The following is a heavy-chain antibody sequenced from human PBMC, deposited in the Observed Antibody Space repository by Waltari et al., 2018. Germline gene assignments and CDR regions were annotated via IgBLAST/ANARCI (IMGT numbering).Heavy chain of an antibody. CDR3: TSTATYDSSGRPFDY. CDR2: IYHSGST. D-gene: IGHD3-22*01. V-gene: IGHV4-31*09. J-gene: IGHJ4*02. Sequence: QVQLQESGPGLVKPSQTLSLTCTVSGGSISSGGYYWSWIRQHPGKGLEWIGYIYHSGSTYYNPSLKSRVTISVDRSKNQFSLKLSSVTAADTAVYYCTSTATYDSSGRPFDYWGQGTLVTVSS. CDR1: GGSISSGGYY.